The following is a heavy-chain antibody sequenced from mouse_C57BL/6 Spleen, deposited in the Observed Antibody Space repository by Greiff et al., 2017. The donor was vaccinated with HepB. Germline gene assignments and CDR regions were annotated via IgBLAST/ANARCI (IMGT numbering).Heavy chain of an antibody. Sequence: QVHVKQSGAELAKPGASVKLSCKASGYTFTSYWMHWVKQRPGQGLEWIGYINPSSGYTKYNQKFKDKATLTADKSSSTAYMQLSSLTYEDSAVYYCVGYYGSSYDAMDYWGQGTSVTVSS. CDR3: VGYYGSSYDAMDY. CDR1: GYTFTSYW. V-gene: IGHV1-7*01. D-gene: IGHD1-1*01. J-gene: IGHJ4*01. CDR2: INPSSGYT.